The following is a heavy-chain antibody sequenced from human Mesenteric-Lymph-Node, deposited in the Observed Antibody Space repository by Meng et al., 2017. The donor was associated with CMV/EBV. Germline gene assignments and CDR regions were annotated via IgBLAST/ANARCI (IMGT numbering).Heavy chain of an antibody. J-gene: IGHJ4*02. D-gene: IGHD2-15*01. V-gene: IGHV3-23*01. Sequence: GESLKISCAASGFTFSSFTMSWVRQAPGEGLEWVSSITNLGRSTSYANSVRGRFIVSRDNSKDTLYLQMDSLSAEDTAVYYCAMGPLGYSVGGHWGQGTLVTVSS. CDR1: GFTFSSFT. CDR2: ITNLGRST. CDR3: AMGPLGYSVGGH.